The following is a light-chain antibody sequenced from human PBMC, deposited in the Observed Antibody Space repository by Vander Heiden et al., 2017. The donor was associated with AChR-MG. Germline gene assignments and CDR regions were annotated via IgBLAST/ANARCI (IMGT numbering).Light chain of an antibody. J-gene: IGKJ1*01. CDR3: QQDGSPPRT. CDR2: GAS. Sequence: EIVLTQSPGTLSLSPGERATLSCRASQSVSNSYLAWYQQKPGQAPRLLIYGASSRATGIPDRFSGSGSGTDFTLTISRLEPEDFAVYYCQQDGSPPRTLGQGTKVEIK. V-gene: IGKV3-20*01. CDR1: QSVSNSY.